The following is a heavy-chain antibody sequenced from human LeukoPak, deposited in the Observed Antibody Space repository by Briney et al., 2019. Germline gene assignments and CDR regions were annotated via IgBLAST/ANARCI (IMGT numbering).Heavy chain of an antibody. V-gene: IGHV1-69*04. Sequence: ASAKVSCKASGGTFSSYAISWVRQAPGQGLEWMGRVIPIFGIANYAQKFQGRVTITADKSTSTAYMELSSLRSEDTAVYYCARDHHYYDSSGYGYWGQGTLVTVSS. D-gene: IGHD3-22*01. CDR3: ARDHHYYDSSGYGY. J-gene: IGHJ4*02. CDR2: VIPIFGIA. CDR1: GGTFSSYA.